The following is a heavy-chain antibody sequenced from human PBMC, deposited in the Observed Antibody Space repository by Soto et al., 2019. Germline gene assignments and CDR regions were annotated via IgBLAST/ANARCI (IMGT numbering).Heavy chain of an antibody. CDR1: GFTFSTYW. J-gene: IGHJ4*02. V-gene: IGHV3-7*01. D-gene: IGHD3-16*01. Sequence: EVQLVESGGGLVQPGGSLRLSCAASGFTFSTYWMTWVRRPPGKGLEWVANLDQDGRERYYVDCVRGRFTISRDNAKNSLYLQMNSLRAEDTAVYYCVCGGNFFVYWGQGTLVTVSP. CDR2: LDQDGRER. CDR3: VCGGNFFVY.